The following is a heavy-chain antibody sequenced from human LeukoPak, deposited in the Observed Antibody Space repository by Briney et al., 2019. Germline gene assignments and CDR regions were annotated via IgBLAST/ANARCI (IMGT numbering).Heavy chain of an antibody. V-gene: IGHV1-2*02. CDR3: ARGKLGARIDY. J-gene: IGHJ4*02. Sequence: ASVKVSCKASGYTFTSYDINWVRQATGQGLEWMGWINPNSGGTNYAQKFQGRVTMTRDTSISTAYMELSRLRSDDTAVYYCARGKLGARIDYWGQGTLVTVSS. CDR1: GYTFTSYD. D-gene: IGHD7-27*01. CDR2: INPNSGGT.